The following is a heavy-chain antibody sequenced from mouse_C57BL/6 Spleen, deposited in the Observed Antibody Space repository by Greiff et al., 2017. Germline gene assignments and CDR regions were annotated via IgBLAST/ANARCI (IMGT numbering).Heavy chain of an antibody. Sequence: QVQLQQSGPELVKPGASVKISCKASGYAFSSSWMNWVKQRPGKGLEWIGRIYPGDGDTNYNGKFKGKATLTADKSSSTAYRQLSSLTSEDSAVYFCAFMTTVVAKGYFEGWGTGTTVTVAS. J-gene: IGHJ1*03. V-gene: IGHV1-82*01. D-gene: IGHD1-1*01. CDR3: AFMTTVVAKGYFEG. CDR2: IYPGDGDT. CDR1: GYAFSSSW.